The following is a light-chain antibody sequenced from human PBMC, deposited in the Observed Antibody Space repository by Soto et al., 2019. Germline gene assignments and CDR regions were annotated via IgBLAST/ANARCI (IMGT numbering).Light chain of an antibody. CDR3: SSYAGSNTVV. Sequence: QSALTQPPSASGSPGQSVTISCTGTSSDVGGYNFVSWYQQHPGKAPQLMIYEVHKRPSGVPDRFSGSKSGNTASLTVSGLQAGDEADYYCSSYAGSNTVVFGGGTKLNVL. V-gene: IGLV2-8*01. CDR2: EVH. CDR1: SSDVGGYNF. J-gene: IGLJ3*02.